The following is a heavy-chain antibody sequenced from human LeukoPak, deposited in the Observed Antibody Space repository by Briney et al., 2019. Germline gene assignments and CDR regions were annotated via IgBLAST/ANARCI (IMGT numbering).Heavy chain of an antibody. D-gene: IGHD6-19*01. CDR3: ARHTHNNGWKYYFDY. J-gene: IGHJ4*02. CDR1: GDSMSTNNYH. Sequence: SETVSLTCSVSGDSMSTNNYHWGWIRQPPGKGLEWIGSIYYSGSTYYNPSLKSRVTISVDTSKNQLSLRLNSMTAADTAVYYCARHTHNNGWKYYFDYWGQGALVTVSS. CDR2: IYYSGST. V-gene: IGHV4-39*01.